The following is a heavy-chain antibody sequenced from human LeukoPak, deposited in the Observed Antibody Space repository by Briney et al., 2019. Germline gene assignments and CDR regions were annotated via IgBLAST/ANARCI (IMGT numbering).Heavy chain of an antibody. Sequence: ASVKVSCKASGYTFTSYYMHWVRQAPGQGLEWMGLINPSGGSTSYAQKFQGRVTMTRDMSTSTVYMELSSLRSEDTAVYYCARGGYRYSGSYPFDYWGQGTLVTVSS. CDR1: GYTFTSYY. V-gene: IGHV1-46*01. J-gene: IGHJ4*02. CDR3: ARGGYRYSGSYPFDY. D-gene: IGHD1-26*01. CDR2: INPSGGST.